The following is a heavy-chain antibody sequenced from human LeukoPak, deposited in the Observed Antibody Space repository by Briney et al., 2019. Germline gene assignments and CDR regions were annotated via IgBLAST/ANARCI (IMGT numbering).Heavy chain of an antibody. CDR2: IYYSGTT. V-gene: IGHV4-39*01. CDR1: GGSIRSRYKY. CDR3: ARSTASEGPTHNWFDP. J-gene: IGHJ5*02. Sequence: PETLSLTCPVSGGSIRSRYKYGGWVRQPPGGGLEWMGSIYYSGTTYYYPSLKSRVTISVDTSKNQFSLKLTSVTAAVTAVYYCARSTASEGPTHNWFDPWGQGTLVTVSS. D-gene: IGHD2-2*01.